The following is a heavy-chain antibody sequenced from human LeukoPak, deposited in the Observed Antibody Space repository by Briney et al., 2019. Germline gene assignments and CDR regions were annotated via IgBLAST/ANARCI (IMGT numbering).Heavy chain of an antibody. J-gene: IGHJ6*03. CDR3: ARARYCSGGSCYSMDV. CDR2: IYPGDSDT. Sequence: PGESLKISCKGSGYSFTSYWIGWVRQMPGKGLEWMGIIYPGDSDTRYSPSFQGQVTISADKSISTAYLQWSSLKASATAMYYCARARYCSGGSCYSMDVWGKGTTVTVSS. D-gene: IGHD2-15*01. V-gene: IGHV5-51*01. CDR1: GYSFTSYW.